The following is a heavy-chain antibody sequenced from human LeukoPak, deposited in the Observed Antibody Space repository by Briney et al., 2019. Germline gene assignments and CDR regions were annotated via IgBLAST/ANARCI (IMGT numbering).Heavy chain of an antibody. CDR2: ISVYEGNT. V-gene: IGHV1-18*01. CDR3: ARDGYYHDSGTYYTPFDY. J-gene: IGHJ4*02. D-gene: IGHD3-10*01. CDR1: GYTFTNYG. Sequence: GASVKVSCKASGYTFTNYGVSWVRQAPGQGLEWMGWISVYEGNTNYAQKVQGRVTMTTDTSTSTAYMELRNLRSDDTAVYYCARDGYYHDSGTYYTPFDYWGQGTLVTVSS.